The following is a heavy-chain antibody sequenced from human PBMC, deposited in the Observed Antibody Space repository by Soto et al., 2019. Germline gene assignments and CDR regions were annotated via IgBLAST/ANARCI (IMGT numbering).Heavy chain of an antibody. CDR3: ARHGSSPYSGSYYGGLGYYYGMDV. D-gene: IGHD1-26*01. CDR1: GYSFTSYW. V-gene: IGHV5-51*01. Sequence: GESLKISCKGSGYSFTSYWIGWVRQMPGKGLEWMGTIYPGDSDTRYSPSFQGQVTISADKSISTAYLQWSSLKASDTAMYYCARHGSSPYSGSYYGGLGYYYGMDVWGQGTTVTVSS. CDR2: IYPGDSDT. J-gene: IGHJ6*02.